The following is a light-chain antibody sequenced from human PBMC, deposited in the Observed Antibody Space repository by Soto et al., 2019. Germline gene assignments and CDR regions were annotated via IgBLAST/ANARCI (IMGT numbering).Light chain of an antibody. V-gene: IGKV3D-20*02. CDR3: QQRSNWPWT. CDR2: GAS. CDR1: QSVSSCY. J-gene: IGKJ1*01. Sequence: EIVLTKSPGTLSLSTGERATLSCRASQSVSSCYLAWYQQKPGQAPRPLIYGASSRATGIPDRFSGSGSGTDLTLTISSLEPEDFEVYYCQQRSNWPWTFGQGTKVDIK.